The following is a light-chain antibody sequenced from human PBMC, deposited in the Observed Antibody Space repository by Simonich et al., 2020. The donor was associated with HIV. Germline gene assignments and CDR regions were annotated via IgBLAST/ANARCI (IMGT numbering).Light chain of an antibody. CDR2: GAS. CDR3: QQYNKWPPWT. Sequence: EIVMPPSPATLSVSPGEIATLSCRASQRVSSNLAWYQRKPGQAPRLLIYGASTRDTGIPARLSGSGSGTEFNLTISSMQSEDLAVYYCQQYNKWPPWTFGQGTKVEIK. V-gene: IGKV3-15*01. J-gene: IGKJ1*01. CDR1: QRVSSN.